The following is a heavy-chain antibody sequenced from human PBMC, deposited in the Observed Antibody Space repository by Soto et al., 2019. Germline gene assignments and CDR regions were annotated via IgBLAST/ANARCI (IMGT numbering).Heavy chain of an antibody. CDR1: EFTFSSYE. Sequence: PGGSLRLSCVASEFTFSSYEMNWVRQAPGKGLEWVSYISSSGTTIYYTDSVKGRFTISRDNAKKSLYLQMNSLRAEDTAVYYCVRFGGAAAGPGDYWGHGTLVTVS. D-gene: IGHD6-13*01. J-gene: IGHJ4*01. V-gene: IGHV3-48*03. CDR3: VRFGGAAAGPGDY. CDR2: ISSSGTTI.